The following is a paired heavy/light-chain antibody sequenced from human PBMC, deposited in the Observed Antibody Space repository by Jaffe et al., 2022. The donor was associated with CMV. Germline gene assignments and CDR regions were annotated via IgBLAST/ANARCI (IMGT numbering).Light chain of an antibody. CDR3: CSYARTSTV. J-gene: IGLJ2*01. Sequence: QSVLTQPASVSGSPGQSITISCTGTSSDVGSYNLVSWYQQHPGKAPKLMIYEVSKRPSGVSHRFSGSKSGNTASLTISGLQAEDEADYYCCSYARTSTVFGGGTKLTVL. CDR2: EVS. V-gene: IGLV2-23*02. CDR1: SSDVGSYNL.
Heavy chain of an antibody. D-gene: IGHD3-22*01. Sequence: QLQLQESGPGLLKPSETLSLTCIVSGGSISNSSYYWGWIRQPPGKGLEWIGTTYYSGGTYYNPSLKSRVTISVDTSKNQFSLKLSSVTAADTAVYYCARQTGIDYYDSSGYDYTRDAFDIWGQGTMVTVSS. CDR3: ARQTGIDYYDSSGYDYTRDAFDI. J-gene: IGHJ3*02. V-gene: IGHV4-39*01. CDR1: GGSISNSSYY. CDR2: TYYSGGT.